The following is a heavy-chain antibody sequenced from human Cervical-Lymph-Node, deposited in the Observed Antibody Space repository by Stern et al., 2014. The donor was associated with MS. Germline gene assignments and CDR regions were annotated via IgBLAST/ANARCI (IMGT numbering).Heavy chain of an antibody. D-gene: IGHD3-10*01. CDR1: GGTFSSSD. J-gene: IGHJ4*02. V-gene: IGHV1-69*01. Sequence: VHLVESVAEVQKPGSSVKVSCRASGGTFSSSDISLVRQAPGQGLEWMGGIIPIIGTANYAQKYQGRVTITADESTSTAYMELSSLRSEDTAIYYCALGGFGHYFEYWGQGTLVTVSS. CDR3: ALGGFGHYFEY. CDR2: IIPIIGTA.